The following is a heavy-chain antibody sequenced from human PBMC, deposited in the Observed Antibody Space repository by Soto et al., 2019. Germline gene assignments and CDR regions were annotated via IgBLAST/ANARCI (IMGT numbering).Heavy chain of an antibody. CDR1: GYTFTSYG. CDR2: ISAYNGNT. D-gene: IGHD3-10*01. J-gene: IGHJ4*02. Sequence: ASVKVSCKASGYTFTSYGISWVRQAPGQGLEWMGWISAYNGNTNYAQKLQGRVTMTTDTSTSTAYMELRSLRSDDTAVYYCARVEGLLWFGELLYFDYWGQGTLDTVSS. V-gene: IGHV1-18*01. CDR3: ARVEGLLWFGELLYFDY.